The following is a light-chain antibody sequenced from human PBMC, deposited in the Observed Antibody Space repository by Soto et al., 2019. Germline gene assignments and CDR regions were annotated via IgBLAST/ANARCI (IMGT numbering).Light chain of an antibody. V-gene: IGLV1-44*01. Sequence: QAVVTQPPSASGTPGQRVTISCSGSSSNIGSNTVNWYQQLPGTAPKLLIYSNNQRPSGVPDRFSGSKSGTSASRAISGLQSEDEADYYCAAWDASLNGVVFGGGTKLTVL. CDR1: SSNIGSNT. J-gene: IGLJ2*01. CDR3: AAWDASLNGVV. CDR2: SNN.